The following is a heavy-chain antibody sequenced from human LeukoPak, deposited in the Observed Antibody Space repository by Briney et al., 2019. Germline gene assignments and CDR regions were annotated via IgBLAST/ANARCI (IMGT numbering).Heavy chain of an antibody. J-gene: IGHJ4*02. D-gene: IGHD3-22*01. CDR1: GGSITGYY. V-gene: IGHV4-4*07. Sequence: SETLSLTCTVSGGSITGYYWNWIRQPAGQGLAWLGRVYSSGVGNYNPSLTSRVTMSVDTSKNQFSLKLTSLTAADTAVYYCAREEFLHEIDSSGYFVYWGQGTLVTVSS. CDR2: VYSSGVG. CDR3: AREEFLHEIDSSGYFVY.